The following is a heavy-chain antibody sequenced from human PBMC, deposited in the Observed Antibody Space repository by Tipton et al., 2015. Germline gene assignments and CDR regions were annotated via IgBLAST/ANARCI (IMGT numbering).Heavy chain of an antibody. J-gene: IGHJ6*02. V-gene: IGHV3-23*01. CDR1: GFTFNNYD. CDR3: AKSRSPRWESSYALDV. Sequence: GSLRLSCAASGFTFNNYDMTWVRQAPGKGLEWLSFVSASGLSTQTAVSVRGRFTISRDNSNGTLFLQMNSLRAEDTAIYYCAKSRSPRWESSYALDVWGQGTPVTVSS. D-gene: IGHD1-26*01. CDR2: VSASGLST.